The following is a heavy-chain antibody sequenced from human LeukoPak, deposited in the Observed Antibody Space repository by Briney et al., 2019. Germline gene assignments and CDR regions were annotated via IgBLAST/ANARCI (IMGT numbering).Heavy chain of an antibody. D-gene: IGHD6-19*01. CDR3: AKGYSSGWYQAGGQDY. V-gene: IGHV3-23*01. CDR2: ISGSGGST. J-gene: IGHJ4*02. CDR1: GFTFSSYA. Sequence: PGGSLRLSCAASGFTFSSYAMSWVRQAPGKGLEWVSAISGSGGSTYYADSVKGRFTISRDNSKNTLYLQMNSLRAEDTAVYYCAKGYSSGWYQAGGQDYWGQGTLVTVSS.